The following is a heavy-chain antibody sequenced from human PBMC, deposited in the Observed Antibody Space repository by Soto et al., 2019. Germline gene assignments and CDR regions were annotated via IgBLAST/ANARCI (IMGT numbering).Heavy chain of an antibody. CDR2: IIPIFGTA. V-gene: IGHV1-69*01. CDR3: ARARIGDGYNFGRFDY. CDR1: GGTFSSYV. Sequence: QVQVVQSGAEVKNPGSSVNVSCKASGGTFSSYVITWVRQAPGQGLEWMGGIIPIFGTANYAQKFQGRLTITAAESMSTAYMDLSSLRSEDTAVYYCARARIGDGYNFGRFDYWGQGTLVTVSS. D-gene: IGHD5-12*01. J-gene: IGHJ4*02.